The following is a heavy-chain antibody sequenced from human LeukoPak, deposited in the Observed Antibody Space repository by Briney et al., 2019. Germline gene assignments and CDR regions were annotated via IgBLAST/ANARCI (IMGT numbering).Heavy chain of an antibody. CDR2: IRPTGTNT. CDR3: AELAFYETSAPLRDISF. V-gene: IGHV3-23*01. CDR1: GFPFNTYG. Sequence: PGGSLRLSCAASGFPFNTYGMSWVRQAPGKGLEYIAVIRPTGTNTYYASSVKGRFTISRDDSRTTVYLQMSSLRAEDTAIYYCAELAFYETSAPLRDISFWGQGTLVTVSS. J-gene: IGHJ4*02. D-gene: IGHD3-3*02.